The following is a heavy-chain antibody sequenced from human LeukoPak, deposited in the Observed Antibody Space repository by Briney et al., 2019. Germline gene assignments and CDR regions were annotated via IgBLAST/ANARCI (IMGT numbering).Heavy chain of an antibody. D-gene: IGHD1-1*01. CDR3: EKDKGQRGFNWFAP. Sequence: PGGSLRLSCAASGFTFSSYEMNWVRQAPGKGLEWVSYISSSGSTIYYADSVKGRFTISRDNAKNSLYLQMNSLRAEDTALYYCEKDKGQRGFNWFAPGGRGTLVTVPS. CDR1: GFTFSSYE. J-gene: IGHJ5*02. CDR2: ISSSGSTI. V-gene: IGHV3-48*03.